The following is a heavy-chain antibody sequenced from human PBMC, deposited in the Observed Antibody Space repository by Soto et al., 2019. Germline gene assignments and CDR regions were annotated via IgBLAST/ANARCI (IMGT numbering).Heavy chain of an antibody. V-gene: IGHV1-58*01. CDR3: AAISSGYYRVFDY. CDR2: ILVGSGQT. D-gene: IGHD3-22*01. Sequence: GASVKVSCKASGATFTSSTVNWVRQARGQPPEWIGWILVGSGQTNSAQKFQGRVAITRDMSTYTAYLELNSLRSDDSAVYYCAAISSGYYRVFDYWGQGTPVNVSS. J-gene: IGHJ4*02. CDR1: GATFTSST.